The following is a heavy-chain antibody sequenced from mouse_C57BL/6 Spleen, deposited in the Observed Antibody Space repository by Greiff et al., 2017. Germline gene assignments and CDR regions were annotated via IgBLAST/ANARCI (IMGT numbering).Heavy chain of an antibody. J-gene: IGHJ4*01. CDR2: IYPSDSET. CDR3: ARSEYDGARDY. D-gene: IGHD2-12*01. Sequence: QVQLQQPGAELVRPGSSVKLSCKASGYTFTSYWMDWVKQRPGQGLEWIGNIYPSDSETHYNQKFKDKATLTVDKSSSTAYMQLSSLTSEDSAVYYCARSEYDGARDYWGQGTSVTVSS. CDR1: GYTFTSYW. V-gene: IGHV1-61*01.